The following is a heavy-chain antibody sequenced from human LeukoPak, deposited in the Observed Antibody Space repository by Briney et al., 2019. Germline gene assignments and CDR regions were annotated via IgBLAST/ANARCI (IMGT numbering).Heavy chain of an antibody. D-gene: IGHD3-10*01. V-gene: IGHV1-2*02. CDR3: ARDPLWFGELLSSWFDP. CDR2: INPNSGGT. J-gene: IGHJ5*02. Sequence: ASVKVSCKASGYTFTGYYMHWVRQAPGQGLEWMGWINPNSGGTDYAQKFQGRVTMTRDTSISTAYMELSRLRSDDTAVYYCARDPLWFGELLSSWFDPWGQGTLVTVSS. CDR1: GYTFTGYY.